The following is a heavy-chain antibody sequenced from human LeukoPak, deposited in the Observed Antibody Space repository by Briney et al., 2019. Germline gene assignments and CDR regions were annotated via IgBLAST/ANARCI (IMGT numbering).Heavy chain of an antibody. CDR2: IYSGGAI. V-gene: IGHV3-53*01. D-gene: IGHD1-14*01. CDR1: GFAVGSNY. J-gene: IGHJ4*02. Sequence: GGSLRLSCVASGFAVGSNYMSWVRQAPGKGLEWVSLIYSGGAIRYADSVKGRFTISRDSSKNALFLQMNDLTVEDTARYYCARRPGNWGQGILVTVSS. CDR3: ARRPGN.